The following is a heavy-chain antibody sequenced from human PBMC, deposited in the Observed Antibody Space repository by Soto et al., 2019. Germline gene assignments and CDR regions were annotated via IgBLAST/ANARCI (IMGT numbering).Heavy chain of an antibody. CDR1: GFTLSGYA. CDR2: ISSNGVGT. Sequence: EVQLAESGGGLAQPGGSLRLSCAASGFTLSGYAMDWVRQAPGKGLEYVSGISSNGVGTYYANSVQGRFTISRDNYKNPVYLQMGSLRPEDMAVYYCARRARPDFYYMDVWGKGTTVTVSS. J-gene: IGHJ6*03. V-gene: IGHV3-64*01. CDR3: ARRARPDFYYMDV. D-gene: IGHD6-6*01.